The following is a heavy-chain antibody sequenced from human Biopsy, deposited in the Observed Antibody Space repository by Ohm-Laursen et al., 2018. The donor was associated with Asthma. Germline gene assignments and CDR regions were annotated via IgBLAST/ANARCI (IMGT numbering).Heavy chain of an antibody. CDR3: ARPSPKRDILYYYYRIDV. CDR2: ISLIFGSS. CDR1: GGMFDNYG. J-gene: IGHJ6*02. V-gene: IGHV1-69*06. D-gene: IGHD3-3*02. Sequence: SVTASCKASGGMFDNYGISWVRQAPGLGIEWMGGISLIFGSSNYAQRFQGRVTITADISTRTVYMELSGLRFDDTAIYYCARPSPKRDILYYYYRIDVWGQGTTVSVSS.